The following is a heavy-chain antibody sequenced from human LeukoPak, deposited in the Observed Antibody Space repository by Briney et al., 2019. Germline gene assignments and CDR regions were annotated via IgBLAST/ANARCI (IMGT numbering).Heavy chain of an antibody. J-gene: IGHJ4*02. CDR1: GYTFTGYY. CDR3: ARAIYRAVAGTSGY. Sequence: ASVKVSCKASGYTFTGYYMHWVRQAPGQGLGWMGWINPNSGGTNYAQKFQGRVTMTRDTSISTAYMELSRLRSDDTAVYYCARAIYRAVAGTSGYWGQGTLVTVSS. CDR2: INPNSGGT. D-gene: IGHD6-19*01. V-gene: IGHV1-2*02.